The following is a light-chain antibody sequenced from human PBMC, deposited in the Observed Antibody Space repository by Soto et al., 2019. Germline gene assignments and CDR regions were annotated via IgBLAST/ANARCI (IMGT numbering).Light chain of an antibody. CDR1: QTISSW. J-gene: IGKJ1*01. CDR2: KAS. CDR3: QHYNSYSEA. Sequence: DIQMTQSPSTLSGSIGDRVTIXXRASQTISSWLAWYRQKPGKAPKLXIYKASTLKSGVPSRFSGSGAGTEFTLTISSLQPDDFATYYCQHYNSYSEAFGQGTKVDIK. V-gene: IGKV1-5*03.